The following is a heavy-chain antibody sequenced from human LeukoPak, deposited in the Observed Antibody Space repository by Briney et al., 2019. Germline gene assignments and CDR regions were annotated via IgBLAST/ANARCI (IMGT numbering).Heavy chain of an antibody. V-gene: IGHV1-24*01. Sequence: ASVNVSCKVSGYTLTELSMHWVRQAPGKGLEWMGGFDPEDGETIYAQKFQGRVTMTEDTSTDTAYMELSSLRSEDTAVYYCATGSPRDGIVVVIFQHWGQGTLVTVSS. J-gene: IGHJ1*01. CDR2: FDPEDGET. CDR3: ATGSPRDGIVVVIFQH. D-gene: IGHD3-22*01. CDR1: GYTLTELS.